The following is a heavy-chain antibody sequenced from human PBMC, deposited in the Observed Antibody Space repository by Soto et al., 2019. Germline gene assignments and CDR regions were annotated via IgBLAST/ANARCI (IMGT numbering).Heavy chain of an antibody. J-gene: IGHJ4*02. V-gene: IGHV3-7*01. CDR3: PRERRSGDDNFDS. Sequence: DSVRGRFTVSRDNAKNSLYLQMNSLRAEDTAVYYCPRERRSGDDNFDSWGQGTLVTVSS. D-gene: IGHD3-10*01.